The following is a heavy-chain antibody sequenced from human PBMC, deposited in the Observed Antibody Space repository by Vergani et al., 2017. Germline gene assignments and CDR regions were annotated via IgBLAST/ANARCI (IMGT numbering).Heavy chain of an antibody. J-gene: IGHJ6*03. D-gene: IGHD2-2*01. CDR1: GGSISSGGYS. CDR2: IYHSGST. CDR3: ARGRYCSSTSCSPNTYRGYYYYMDV. Sequence: QLQLQESGSGLVKPSQTLSLTCAVSGGSISSGGYSWSWIRQPPGKGLEWIGYIYHSGSTYYNPSLKSRVTISVDTSKNQFSLKLSSVTAADTAVYYCARGRYCSSTSCSPNTYRGYYYYMDVWGKGTTVTVSS. V-gene: IGHV4-30-2*01.